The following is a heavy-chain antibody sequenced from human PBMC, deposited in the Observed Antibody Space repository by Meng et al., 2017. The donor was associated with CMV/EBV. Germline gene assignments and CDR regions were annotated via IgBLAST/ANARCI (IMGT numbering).Heavy chain of an antibody. CDR2: IKPSGGST. CDR1: TNYY. V-gene: IGHV1-46*01. J-gene: IGHJ5*02. Sequence: TNYYQHWVRQAPGQGLEWMGIIKPSGGSTSYAQKFQGRVTMTRDTSTSTVYMELSSLRSEDTAVYYCARESGIFGVVIISRSNWFDPWGQGTLVTVSS. CDR3: ARESGIFGVVIISRSNWFDP. D-gene: IGHD3-3*01.